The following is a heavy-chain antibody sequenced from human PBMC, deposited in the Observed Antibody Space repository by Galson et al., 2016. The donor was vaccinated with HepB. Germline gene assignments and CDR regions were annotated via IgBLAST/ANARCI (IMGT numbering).Heavy chain of an antibody. J-gene: IGHJ6*02. CDR2: ISGSGGRT. V-gene: IGHV3-23*01. CDR1: EFTASSNY. D-gene: IGHD3-10*01. CDR3: AKDGYFASGSALYGMDV. Sequence: SLRLSCAAYEFTASSNYLNWIRQAPGKGLEWVSGISGSGGRTYYADSVKGRFTISRDNSKNTVYLQMNSLRVEDTALYYCAKDGYFASGSALYGMDVWGQGTTVTVSS.